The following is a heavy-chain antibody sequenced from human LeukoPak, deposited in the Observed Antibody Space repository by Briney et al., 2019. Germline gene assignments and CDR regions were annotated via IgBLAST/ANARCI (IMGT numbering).Heavy chain of an antibody. D-gene: IGHD3-22*01. Sequence: ASETLSLTRTVSGGSISSYYWSWIRQPSGKGLEWIGYIYYSGSTNYNPSLRSRVTISVDTSKNQFSLRLSSVTAADTAVYYCARSGYYDRGTYNWWFDPWGQGTLVTVSS. CDR3: ARSGYYDRGTYNWWFDP. CDR2: IYYSGST. J-gene: IGHJ5*02. CDR1: GGSISSYY. V-gene: IGHV4-59*01.